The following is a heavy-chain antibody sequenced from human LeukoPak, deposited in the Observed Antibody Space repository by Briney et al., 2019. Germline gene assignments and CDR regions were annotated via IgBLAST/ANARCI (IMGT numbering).Heavy chain of an antibody. J-gene: IGHJ4*02. CDR2: ISSSSSYI. CDR3: ARESGDSSGPFDY. CDR1: GFTFSSYS. Sequence: GGSLRLSCAASGFTFSSYSMNWVRQAPGKGLEWVSSISSSSSYIYYADLVKGRFTISRDNAKNSLYLQMNSLRAEDTAVYYCARESGDSSGPFDYWGQGTLVTVSS. D-gene: IGHD3-22*01. V-gene: IGHV3-21*01.